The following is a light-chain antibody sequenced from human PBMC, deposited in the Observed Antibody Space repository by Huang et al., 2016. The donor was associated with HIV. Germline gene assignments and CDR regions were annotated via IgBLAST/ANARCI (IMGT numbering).Light chain of an antibody. V-gene: IGKV3D-20*01. J-gene: IGKJ2*01. CDR2: DAS. CDR1: QSVNSNY. Sequence: EIVLTQSPVTLSLSPGDRVTLSCGAIQSVNSNYLAWYQQRTGLAPRLLISDASNRATDIPDRFVGSGAETNFTIIISRLEPEDFAVYYCHQYGSTPYTFGQGTKLEIK. CDR3: HQYGSTPYT.